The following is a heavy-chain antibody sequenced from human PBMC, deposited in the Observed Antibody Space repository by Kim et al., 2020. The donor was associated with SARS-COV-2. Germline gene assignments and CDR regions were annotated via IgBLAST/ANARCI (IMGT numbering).Heavy chain of an antibody. V-gene: IGHV5-51*01. J-gene: IGHJ6*02. CDR1: GYSFTSYW. D-gene: IGHD3-3*01. Sequence: GESLKISCKGSGYSFTSYWIGWVRQMPGKGLEWMGIIYPGDSDTRYSLSFQGQVTISADKSISTAYLQWSSLKASDTAMDYCARSSALTIFGLNPPGGYYYYGMDVWGQGTTVTVSS. CDR2: IYPGDSDT. CDR3: ARSSALTIFGLNPPGGYYYYGMDV.